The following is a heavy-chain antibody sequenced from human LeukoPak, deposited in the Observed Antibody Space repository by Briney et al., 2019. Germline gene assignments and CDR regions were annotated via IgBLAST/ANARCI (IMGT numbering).Heavy chain of an antibody. CDR2: VYTSGST. J-gene: IGHJ3*02. Sequence: KPSETLSLTCSVSGGSISGYYWTWIRRPAGKGLEWIGRVYTSGSTHYNPSLKTRLTMSVDTSKNQFSLKLSSVTAADTAVYYCPRLITGTTTAFDIWGQGTMVTVSS. CDR1: GGSISGYY. D-gene: IGHD1-7*01. V-gene: IGHV4-4*07. CDR3: PRLITGTTTAFDI.